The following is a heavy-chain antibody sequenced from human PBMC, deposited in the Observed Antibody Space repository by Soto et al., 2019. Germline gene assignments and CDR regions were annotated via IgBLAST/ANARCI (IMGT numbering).Heavy chain of an antibody. CDR1: GYTFTSYD. CDR3: ARSLNLVGYHCSSTSCYNLPSNWFDP. D-gene: IGHD2-2*01. Sequence: ASVKVSCKASGYTFTSYDINWVRQATGQGLEWMGWMNPNSGNTGYAQKFQGRVTMTRNTSISTAYMELSSLRSEDTAVYYCARSLNLVGYHCSSTSCYNLPSNWFDPWGQGTLVTVSS. V-gene: IGHV1-8*01. CDR2: MNPNSGNT. J-gene: IGHJ5*02.